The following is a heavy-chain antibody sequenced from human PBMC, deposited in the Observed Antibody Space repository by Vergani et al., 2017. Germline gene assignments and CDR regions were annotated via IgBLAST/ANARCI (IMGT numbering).Heavy chain of an antibody. Sequence: EVKLLESGGDLVQPGGSLRLSCTASGFIFSTYAMSWVRQAPGKGLAWVSGGCVSGRSIYYAYSVKGRFTISRGNSKNTLSLHINSLRAADTAVYYCAKQGGYDFWIVQYYFDFGCQGTLVTVSS. CDR2: GCVSGRSI. CDR3: AKQGGYDFWIVQYYFDF. D-gene: IGHD3-3*01. CDR1: GFIFSTYA. J-gene: IGHJ4*02. V-gene: IGHV3-23*01.